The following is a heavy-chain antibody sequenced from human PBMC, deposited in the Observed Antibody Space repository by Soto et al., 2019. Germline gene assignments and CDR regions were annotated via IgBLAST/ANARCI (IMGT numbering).Heavy chain of an antibody. D-gene: IGHD2-8*02. Sequence: QVQLVESGGGVVQPGRSLRLSCAVSGFTVSTYGMHWVRQAPGKGLEWVAVISRDGGTKYYADSVKGRFTNSRDNSRNTLFLEMNSLRGEDMAVYYCTGEVASGYWGQGTLVTVSS. J-gene: IGHJ4*02. CDR3: TGEVASGY. CDR1: GFTVSTYG. V-gene: IGHV3-30*03. CDR2: ISRDGGTK.